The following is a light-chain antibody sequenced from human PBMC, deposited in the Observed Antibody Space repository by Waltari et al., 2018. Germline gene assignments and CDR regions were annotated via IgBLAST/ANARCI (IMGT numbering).Light chain of an antibody. CDR2: SNY. CDR3: AAWDDGLSGRSWV. CDR1: GSKTGGIT. J-gene: IGLJ3*02. V-gene: IGLV1-44*01. Sequence: QSVLTQPPSASGTPGQRVTISGSGGGSKTGGITVNGYKHPQGTAPKPLIYSNYQRPSGVPDRFSGSRSGTSASLAISGLQSEDEADYYCAAWDDGLSGRSWVFGGGTKLTVL.